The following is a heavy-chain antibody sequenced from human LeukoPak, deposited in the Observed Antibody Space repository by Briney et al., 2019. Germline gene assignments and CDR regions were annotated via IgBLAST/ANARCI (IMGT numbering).Heavy chain of an antibody. J-gene: IGHJ4*02. V-gene: IGHV4-34*01. Sequence: SETLSLTCAVYGGSFSGYYWSWIRQPPGKGLEWIGEINHSGSTNYNPSLKSRVTISVDTSKNQFSLKLSSVTAADTAVYYCARGVPDYTSSIYYFDYWGQGTLVTVSS. CDR1: GGSFSGYY. CDR2: INHSGST. CDR3: ARGVPDYTSSIYYFDY. D-gene: IGHD2-2*01.